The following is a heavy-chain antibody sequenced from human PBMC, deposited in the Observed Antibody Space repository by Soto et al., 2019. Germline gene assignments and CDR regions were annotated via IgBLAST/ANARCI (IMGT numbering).Heavy chain of an antibody. Sequence: SETLSLTCPVSGGSVSRGSHYWSWIRQPPGKGLEWIGYIYYSGSTNYNPSLKSRVTISVDTSKNQFSLKLSSVTAADTAVYYCARVGLGQVRHFDYWGQGTLVTVSS. CDR2: IYYSGST. CDR1: GGSVSRGSHY. V-gene: IGHV4-61*01. CDR3: ARVGLGQVRHFDY. J-gene: IGHJ4*02. D-gene: IGHD3-10*01.